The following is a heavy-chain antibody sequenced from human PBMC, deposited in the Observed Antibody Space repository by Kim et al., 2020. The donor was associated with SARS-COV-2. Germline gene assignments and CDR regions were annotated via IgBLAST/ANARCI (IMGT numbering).Heavy chain of an antibody. Sequence: ASVKVSCKASGYTFTSYAMHWVRQAPGQRLEWMGWINAGNGNTKYSQKFQGRVTITRDTSASTAYMELSSLRSEDTAVYYCARDSLLGGYVLVYWGQGTLVTVSS. CDR3: ARDSLLGGYVLVY. V-gene: IGHV1-3*01. CDR1: GYTFTSYA. J-gene: IGHJ4*02. CDR2: INAGNGNT. D-gene: IGHD5-12*01.